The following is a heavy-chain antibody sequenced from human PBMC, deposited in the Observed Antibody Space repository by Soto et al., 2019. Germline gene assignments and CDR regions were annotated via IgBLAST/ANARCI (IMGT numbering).Heavy chain of an antibody. CDR3: AKDSINWDGWFDP. CDR1: GFTISSYA. Sequence: EVQLLESGGGLVKPGGSLRLSCAASGFTISSYAMSWVRQAPGKGLGWVSVISGSGGTTYFADSVKGRFTISRDNSKNTLYLQMTSLRAEDTARYYCAKDSINWDGWFDPWGHGTLVTVSS. CDR2: ISGSGGTT. V-gene: IGHV3-23*01. D-gene: IGHD1-1*01. J-gene: IGHJ5*02.